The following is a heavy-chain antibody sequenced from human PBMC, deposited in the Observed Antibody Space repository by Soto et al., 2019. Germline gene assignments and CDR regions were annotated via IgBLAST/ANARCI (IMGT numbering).Heavy chain of an antibody. CDR1: GGSFSGYY. J-gene: IGHJ4*02. CDR2: INHSGST. Sequence: QVQLQQWGAGLLKPSETLSLTCAVYGGSFSGYYWSWIRQPPGKGLEWIGEINHSGSTNYNPSLKSRVTISVDTSKNQFSLKLSSVTAADTAVYYCARGVSYDYWGQGTLVTVSS. D-gene: IGHD1-26*01. V-gene: IGHV4-34*01. CDR3: ARGVSYDY.